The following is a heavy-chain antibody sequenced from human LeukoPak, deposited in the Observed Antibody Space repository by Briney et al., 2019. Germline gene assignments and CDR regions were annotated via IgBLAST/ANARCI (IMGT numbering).Heavy chain of an antibody. CDR3: ASNDYYDSSSHNFDY. V-gene: IGHV3-66*01. D-gene: IGHD3-22*01. CDR1: GFTVSSNY. J-gene: IGHJ4*02. Sequence: GGSLRLSCAASGFTVSSNYMSWLRQAPGKGLEWVSVIYSGGSTYYADSVKGRFTISRDNSKTTLYLQMNSLRAEDTAVYYCASNDYYDSSSHNFDYWGQGTLVTVSS. CDR2: IYSGGST.